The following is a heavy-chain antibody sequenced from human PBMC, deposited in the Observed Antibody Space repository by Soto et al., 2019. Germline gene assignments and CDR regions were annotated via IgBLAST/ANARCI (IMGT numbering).Heavy chain of an antibody. CDR3: AGTNGYAAHYYYYYGMDV. J-gene: IGHJ6*02. V-gene: IGHV1-69*13. CDR2: IIPIFGTA. D-gene: IGHD2-8*01. Sequence: ASVKVSCKAPGGTFSSYAISWVRQAPGQGLEWMGGIIPIFGTANYAQKFQGRVTITADESTSTAYMELSSLRSEDTAVYYCAGTNGYAAHYYYYYGMDVWGQGTTVTVSS. CDR1: GGTFSSYA.